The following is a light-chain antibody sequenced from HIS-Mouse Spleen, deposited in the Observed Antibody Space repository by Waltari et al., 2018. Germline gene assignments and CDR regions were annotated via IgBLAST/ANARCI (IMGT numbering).Light chain of an antibody. CDR2: DAS. CDR1: QDISNY. CDR3: QQYDNRPRAS. V-gene: IGKV1-33*01. Sequence: DIQMTQSPYSLSASVGDRVTITCQASQDISNYLNWYQQKPGKAPKLLIYDASNWETGGPSRFSGGGAGTDVTFIISSLQPEDIATEYCQQYDNRPRASFGGGTKVEIK. J-gene: IGKJ4*01.